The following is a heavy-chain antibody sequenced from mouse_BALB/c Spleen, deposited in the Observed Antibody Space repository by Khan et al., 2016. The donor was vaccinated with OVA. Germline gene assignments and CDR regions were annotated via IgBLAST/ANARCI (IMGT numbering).Heavy chain of an antibody. CDR1: GYSITSDYA. J-gene: IGHJ2*01. CDR2: ISYSGNT. CDR3: ARVYGGDFDY. Sequence: EVQLQESGPGLVKPSQSLSLTCTVTGYSITSDYAWNWIRQFPGNKLEWMGFISYSGNTNYNPSLKSRASITRDTSKNQFFLHLNSVTTEDTATSYCARVYGGDFDYWGQGTTLTVSS. V-gene: IGHV3-2*02. D-gene: IGHD1-1*01.